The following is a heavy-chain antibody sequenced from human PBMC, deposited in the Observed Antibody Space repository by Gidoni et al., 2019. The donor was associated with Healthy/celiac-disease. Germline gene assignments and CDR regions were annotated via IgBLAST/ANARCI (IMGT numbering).Heavy chain of an antibody. CDR1: GFNFSSDA. D-gene: IGHD3-22*01. Sequence: EVQLLEYGGGLVQPGGSLRHSCAAYGFNFSSDAMSWVRQAPGKGLEAVSAISGSGGSTYYAYSVKGRFTISIVNSKNTLYLQMNSLRAEDPAVYYCAKNSRITMLVVVKAAFDIWGQGTMVTVSS. V-gene: IGHV3-23*01. CDR3: AKNSRITMLVVVKAAFDI. J-gene: IGHJ3*02. CDR2: ISGSGGST.